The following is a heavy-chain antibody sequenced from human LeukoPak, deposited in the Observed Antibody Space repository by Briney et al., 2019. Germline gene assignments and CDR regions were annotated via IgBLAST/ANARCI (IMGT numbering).Heavy chain of an antibody. CDR3: ARDPVYCSSTSCYAKNWFDP. J-gene: IGHJ5*02. D-gene: IGHD2-2*01. V-gene: IGHV1-2*02. CDR1: GYTFTSYA. CDR2: INPNSGGT. Sequence: ASVKVSCKASGYTFTSYAMNWVRQAPGQGLEWMGWINPNSGGTNYAQKFQGRVTMTRDTSISTAYMELSRLRSDDTAVYYCARDPVYCSSTSCYAKNWFDPWGQGTLVTVSS.